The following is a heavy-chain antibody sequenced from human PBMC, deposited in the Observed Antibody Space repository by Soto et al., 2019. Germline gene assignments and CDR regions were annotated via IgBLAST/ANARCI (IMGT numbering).Heavy chain of an antibody. CDR2: IIRDNGTT. CDR3: ARDKMIDDYGLGTYDY. Sequence: GGSVTGAFATSGCTFSSYAIGWVRQAPGQGLEWMGWIIRDNGTTKYAQTLQGRVTMTADTSTSTVYLELRGLRPDDTAVYFCARDKMIDDYGLGTYDYWGQGTTVTVSS. CDR1: GCTFSSYA. J-gene: IGHJ4*02. V-gene: IGHV1-18*01. D-gene: IGHD3-10*01.